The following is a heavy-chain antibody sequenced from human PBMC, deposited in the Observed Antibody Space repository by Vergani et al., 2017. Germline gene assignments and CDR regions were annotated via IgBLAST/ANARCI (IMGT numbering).Heavy chain of an antibody. Sequence: QVQLQESGPGLVKPSETLTLTCDVSDSSIMTNPYWGWFRQSTGKGLEWIGCIHHSGDTHYNSSLKSRVSISIVSSSKFSLSLTSVTAADTAIYYCARHRGWGGFFPSSYVAGMDVWGDGTTVTVSS. J-gene: IGHJ6*04. CDR3: ARHRGWGGFFPSSYVAGMDV. D-gene: IGHD3-16*01. CDR2: IHHSGDT. CDR1: DSSIMTNPY. V-gene: IGHV4-38-2*01.